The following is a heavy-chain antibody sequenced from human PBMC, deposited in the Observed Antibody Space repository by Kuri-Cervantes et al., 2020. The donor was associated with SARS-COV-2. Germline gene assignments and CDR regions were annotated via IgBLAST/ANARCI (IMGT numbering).Heavy chain of an antibody. D-gene: IGHD6-6*01. CDR3: ARDSSYNAFDI. CDR1: GFTVSSNY. Sequence: GGSLRLSCAASGFTVSSNYMSWVRQAPGKGLEWVSVIYSGGSTYYADSVKGRFTISRDNSKNTLYLQMNSLRAEDTAVYYCARDSSYNAFDIWGQGTMVTVSS. CDR2: IYSGGST. V-gene: IGHV3-53*01. J-gene: IGHJ3*02.